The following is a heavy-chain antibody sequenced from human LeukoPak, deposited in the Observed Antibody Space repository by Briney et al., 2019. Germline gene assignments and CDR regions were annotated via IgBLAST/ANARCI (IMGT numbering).Heavy chain of an antibody. V-gene: IGHV1-8*02. J-gene: IGHJ4*02. D-gene: IGHD2-21*02. CDR1: GGTFSSYA. Sequence: ASVKVSCKASGGTFSSYAINWVRQATGQGLEWMGWMKPDSGGTGYAPRFQGRVTMTRNMSISTAYMELSSLRSEDTAVYYCVRGGLHCRGTDCYSTGLFDSWGRGTLVIVSS. CDR3: VRGGLHCRGTDCYSTGLFDS. CDR2: MKPDSGGT.